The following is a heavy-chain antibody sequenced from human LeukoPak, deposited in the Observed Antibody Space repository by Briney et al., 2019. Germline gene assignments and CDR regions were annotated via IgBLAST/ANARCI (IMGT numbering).Heavy chain of an antibody. CDR2: ISYDGSNK. CDR1: GFTFSSYG. J-gene: IGHJ4*02. Sequence: PGRSLRLSCAASGFTFSSYGMHWVRQAPGKGPEWVAVISYDGSNKYYADSVKGRFTISRDNSKNTLYLQMNSLRAEDTAVYYCAKDLHPLNHVPGDYWGQGTLVTVSS. D-gene: IGHD1-14*01. V-gene: IGHV3-30*18. CDR3: AKDLHPLNHVPGDY.